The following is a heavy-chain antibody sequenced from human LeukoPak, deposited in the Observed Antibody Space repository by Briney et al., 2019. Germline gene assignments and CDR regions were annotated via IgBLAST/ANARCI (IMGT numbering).Heavy chain of an antibody. CDR1: GFTFSSYG. J-gene: IGHJ3*01. Sequence: GGSLRLSCAASGFTFSSYGMSWVRQAPGKGLEWVALIRFDGKNKYYTDSVEGRFTISRDNSQNTLFLQMNNLRPEDTAVYYCASRTKSKSLGAFDLWGQGTMVTVSS. V-gene: IGHV3-30*02. CDR3: ASRTKSKSLGAFDL. CDR2: IRFDGKNK. D-gene: IGHD1-14*01.